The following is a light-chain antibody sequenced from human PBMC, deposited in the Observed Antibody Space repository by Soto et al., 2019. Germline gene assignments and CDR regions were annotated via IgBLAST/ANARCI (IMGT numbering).Light chain of an antibody. CDR1: QDINKW. CDR2: SAS. V-gene: IGKV1-12*01. CDR3: QQCFSHWT. Sequence: DIQLTQSPSYVSASLGDRGTIPCRASQDINKWLGWYQQKPGPAPKLLIYSASSLPTGVPSRFSGSGSGTEFTLSITSLQPDDFATYYCQQCFSHWTFGQGTKVDIK. J-gene: IGKJ1*01.